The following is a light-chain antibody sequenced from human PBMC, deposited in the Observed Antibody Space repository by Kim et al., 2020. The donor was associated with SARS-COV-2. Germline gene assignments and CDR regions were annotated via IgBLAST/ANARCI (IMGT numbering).Light chain of an antibody. Sequence: GQRVTIACAGSIANIGTNDVNWYQQLPGAAPKLLIHSSNHRPSGVPDRFSGSKSGTSASLAISGLQSEDEADYYCASWDDSLTGWVFGGGTQLTVL. V-gene: IGLV1-44*01. CDR2: SSN. J-gene: IGLJ3*02. CDR1: IANIGTND. CDR3: ASWDDSLTGWV.